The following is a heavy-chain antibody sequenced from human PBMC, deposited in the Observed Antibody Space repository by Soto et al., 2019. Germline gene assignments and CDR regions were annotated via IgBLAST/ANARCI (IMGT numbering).Heavy chain of an antibody. Sequence: SETLSLTCAVYDGSFSGYYWSWIRQPPGKGLEWIGEINHSGSTNYNPSLKSRVTISVDTSKNQFSLKLSSVTAADTAVYYCARGLVVDTAMGNYYYYGMDVWGQGTTVTVSS. CDR1: DGSFSGYY. V-gene: IGHV4-34*01. CDR3: ARGLVVDTAMGNYYYYGMDV. D-gene: IGHD5-18*01. CDR2: INHSGST. J-gene: IGHJ6*02.